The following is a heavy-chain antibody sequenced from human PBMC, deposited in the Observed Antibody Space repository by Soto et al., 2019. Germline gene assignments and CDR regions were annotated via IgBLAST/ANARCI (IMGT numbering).Heavy chain of an antibody. Sequence: QLQLQESGSGLVKPSQTLSLTCAVSGGSISSCGYSWSWIRQPPGKCLEWIGYIDHSGTTYYNPSLNSRDTISVESSKNQFSLKLSSVTAADTAVYYCTRTHYGDYDYGMDVWGQGTTFTVSS. V-gene: IGHV4-30-2*01. D-gene: IGHD4-17*01. J-gene: IGHJ6*02. CDR1: GGSISSCGYS. CDR3: TRTHYGDYDYGMDV. CDR2: IDHSGTT.